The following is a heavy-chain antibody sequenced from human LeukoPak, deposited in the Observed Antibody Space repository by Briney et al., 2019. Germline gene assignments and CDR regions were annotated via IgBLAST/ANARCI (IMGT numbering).Heavy chain of an antibody. CDR2: ISGSGGST. V-gene: IGHV3-23*01. CDR1: GFTFSSYA. D-gene: IGHD3-10*01. Sequence: GGSLRLSCAASGFTFSSYAMSWVRQAPGKGLEWVSAISGSGGSTYYADSVKGRFTISRDNAKNSLYLQMNSLRAEDTAVYYCASQTRGVRGVCSFDYWGQGTLVTVSS. J-gene: IGHJ4*02. CDR3: ASQTRGVRGVCSFDY.